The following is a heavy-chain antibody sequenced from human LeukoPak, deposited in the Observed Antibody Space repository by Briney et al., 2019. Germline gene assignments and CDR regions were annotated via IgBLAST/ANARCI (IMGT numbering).Heavy chain of an antibody. V-gene: IGHV1-18*01. CDR1: GNTFTNYG. Sequence: GASVKVPCKASGNTFTNYGITWVRQAPGQGLEGMRWISGYNGITTYAQKPEGRVTMTTDTTTTTAYMELRRLTSDDTAVYYCARGDYSGTYYYFDYWGQGTLVTVSS. D-gene: IGHD1-26*01. CDR3: ARGDYSGTYYYFDY. J-gene: IGHJ4*02. CDR2: ISGYNGIT.